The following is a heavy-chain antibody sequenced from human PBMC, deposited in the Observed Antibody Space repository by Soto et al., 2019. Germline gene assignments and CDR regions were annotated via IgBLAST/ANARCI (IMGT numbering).Heavy chain of an antibody. CDR1: GYTFTSYA. V-gene: IGHV1-3*01. CDR2: INAGNGNT. D-gene: IGHD2-2*01. Sequence: ASVKVSCKASGYTFTSYAMHWGRKAPEKRLEWMGWINAGNGNTKYSQKFQGRVTITRDTSASTAYMELSSLRSEDTAVYYCARGFRVRTSSTTGEAFDIWGQGTMVTVSS. J-gene: IGHJ3*02. CDR3: ARGFRVRTSSTTGEAFDI.